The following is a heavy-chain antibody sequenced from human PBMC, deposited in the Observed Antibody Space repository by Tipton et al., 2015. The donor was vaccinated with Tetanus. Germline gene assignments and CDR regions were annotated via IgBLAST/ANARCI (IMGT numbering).Heavy chain of an antibody. CDR2: VDRSGTT. CDR3: ARGSDIVVVPGVTRADWFDP. V-gene: IGHV4-39*07. Sequence: LRLSCTVSGGSMSSSDYYWDWIRQPPGKGLEWIGRVDRSGTTTYNPSLKGRVTMSLDTSKNQFSLKLTSVTAADTAMYYCARGSDIVVVPGVTRADWFDPWGQGTLVTVSS. J-gene: IGHJ5*02. D-gene: IGHD2-2*01. CDR1: GGSMSSSDYY.